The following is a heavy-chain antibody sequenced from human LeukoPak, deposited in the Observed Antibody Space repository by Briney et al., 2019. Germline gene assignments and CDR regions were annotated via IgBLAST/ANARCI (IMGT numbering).Heavy chain of an antibody. CDR2: VHLDGRT. CDR3: AREGGFYLPHDY. V-gene: IGHV4-4*02. CDR1: GGSISSTNW. J-gene: IGHJ4*02. Sequence: SGTLSLICGVSGGSISSTNWWTWVRQPPGKGLEWIGEVHLDGRTNYNPSLASRLTMSVDFSENHISLKLTSVTAADTAVYYCAREGGFYLPHDYSGQGTLVTVSS. D-gene: IGHD3-3*01.